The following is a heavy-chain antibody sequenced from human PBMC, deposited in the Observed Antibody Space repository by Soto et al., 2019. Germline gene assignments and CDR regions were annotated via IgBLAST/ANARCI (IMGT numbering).Heavy chain of an antibody. Sequence: PGGSLRLSCAASGFTFSSYDMHWVRQATGKGLEWVSAIGTAGDTYYPGSVKGRFTISRENAKNSLYLQMNSLRAGDTAVYYCARGRISNYYYYGMDVWGQGTTVTVS. CDR1: GFTFSSYD. CDR3: ARGRISNYYYYGMDV. J-gene: IGHJ6*02. CDR2: IGTAGDT. D-gene: IGHD2-15*01. V-gene: IGHV3-13*04.